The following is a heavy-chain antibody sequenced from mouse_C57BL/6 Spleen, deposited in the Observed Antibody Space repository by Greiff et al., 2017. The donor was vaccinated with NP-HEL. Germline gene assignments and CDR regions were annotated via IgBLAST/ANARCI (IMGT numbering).Heavy chain of an antibody. CDR1: GFTFSDYG. Sequence: EVKLMESGGGLVKPGGSLKLSCAASGFTFSDYGMHWVRQAPEKGLEWVAYISSGSSTIYYADTVKGRFTISRDTAKNTLFLQMTSLRSEDTAMYYCARPNLLYYAMDYWGQGTSVTVSS. V-gene: IGHV5-17*01. CDR2: ISSGSSTI. J-gene: IGHJ4*01. CDR3: ARPNLLYYAMDY.